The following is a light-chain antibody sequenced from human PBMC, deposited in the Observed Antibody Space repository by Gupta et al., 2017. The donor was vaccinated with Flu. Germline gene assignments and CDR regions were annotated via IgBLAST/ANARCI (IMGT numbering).Light chain of an antibody. V-gene: IGKV2-28*01. CDR3: MQALQSPLT. Sequence: VTPGEPASISCSASQSRLQINGHNYLDWYVQKPGQSPQRLIYLGSTRASGVPDRFSGSGSGTDFTLKINRVEAEDVGVYYCMQALQSPLTFGRGTKVEIK. CDR1: QSRLQINGHNY. CDR2: LGS. J-gene: IGKJ1*01.